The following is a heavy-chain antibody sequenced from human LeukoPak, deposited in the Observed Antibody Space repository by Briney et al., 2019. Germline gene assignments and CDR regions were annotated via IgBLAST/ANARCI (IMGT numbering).Heavy chain of an antibody. CDR1: GYTFTSYA. D-gene: IGHD6-13*01. CDR3: ARGGYSSSWYYFDY. J-gene: IGHJ4*02. V-gene: IGHV1-3*01. CDR2: INAGNGNT. Sequence: ASVKVSCKASGYTFTSYAMHWVRQAPGQRLEWMGWINAGNGNTKYSQKFQGRVTMTRNTSISTAYMELSSLRSEDTAVYYCARGGYSSSWYYFDYWGQGTLVTVSS.